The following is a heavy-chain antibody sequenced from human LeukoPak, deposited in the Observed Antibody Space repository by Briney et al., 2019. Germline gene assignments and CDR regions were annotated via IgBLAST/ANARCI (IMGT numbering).Heavy chain of an antibody. D-gene: IGHD3-3*01. V-gene: IGHV3-11*04. CDR3: ARDLRFLEWLLPTYMDV. J-gene: IGHJ6*03. Sequence: GGSLRLSCAASGFTFSDYYMSWIRQAPGKGLEWVSYISSSGSTIYYADSVKGRFTISRDNAKNSLYLQMNSLRAEDTAVYYCARDLRFLEWLLPTYMDVWGKGTTVTVSS. CDR1: GFTFSDYY. CDR2: ISSSGSTI.